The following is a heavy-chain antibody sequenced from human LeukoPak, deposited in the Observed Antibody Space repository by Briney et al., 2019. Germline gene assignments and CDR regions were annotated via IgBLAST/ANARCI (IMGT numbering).Heavy chain of an antibody. Sequence: PGGSLRLSCAASGFTFSSYSMNWVRQAPGKGLEWVSYISSSSSTIYYADSVKGRFTISRDNAKNSLYLQMNSLRAEDTAVYYCARGITGTDFDCWGQGTLVTVSS. CDR2: ISSSSSTI. J-gene: IGHJ4*02. CDR3: ARGITGTDFDC. D-gene: IGHD1-20*01. CDR1: GFTFSSYS. V-gene: IGHV3-48*04.